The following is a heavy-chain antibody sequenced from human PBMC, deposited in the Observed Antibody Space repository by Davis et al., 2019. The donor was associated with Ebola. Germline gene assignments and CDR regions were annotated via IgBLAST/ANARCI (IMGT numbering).Heavy chain of an antibody. J-gene: IGHJ4*02. V-gene: IGHV4-30-4*08. CDR1: GGSISSGDYY. CDR3: ARGGYLDY. D-gene: IGHD5-12*01. Sequence: LRLSCNVSGGSISSGDYYWSWIRQPPGKGLEWIAYMYYSGNTYYNPSLKSRVTISVDTSKNQFSLKLSSVTAADTAVYYCARGGYLDYWGQGTLVTVSS. CDR2: MYYSGNT.